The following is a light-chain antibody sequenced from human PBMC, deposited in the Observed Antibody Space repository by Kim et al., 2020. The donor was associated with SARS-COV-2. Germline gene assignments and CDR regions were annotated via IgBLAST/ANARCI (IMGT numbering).Light chain of an antibody. J-gene: IGLJ1*01. CDR1: SLRRYY. V-gene: IGLV3-19*01. CDR2: GKN. CDR3: NSRDSSGNHYV. Sequence: ALGQTVRITCQGDSLRRYYARWYQQKPGQAPVLVIYGKNNRPSGIPDRFSGSSSGNTASLTITGAQAEDEADYYCNSRDSSGNHYVFGTGTKVTVL.